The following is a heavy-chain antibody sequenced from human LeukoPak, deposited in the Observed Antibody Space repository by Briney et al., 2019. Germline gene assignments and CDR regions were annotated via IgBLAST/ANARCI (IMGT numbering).Heavy chain of an antibody. D-gene: IGHD3-22*01. J-gene: IGHJ6*03. CDR3: ARVDYDSSDYYYYYYMDV. V-gene: IGHV4-39*01. CDR2: IYYSGST. CDR1: GGSISSSSYY. Sequence: PSETLSLTCTVSGGSISSSSYYWGWIRQPPGKGLEWIGSIYYSGSTYYNPSLKSRVTISVDTSKNQFSPKLSSVTAADTAVYYCARVDYDSSDYYYYYYMDVWGKGTTVTISS.